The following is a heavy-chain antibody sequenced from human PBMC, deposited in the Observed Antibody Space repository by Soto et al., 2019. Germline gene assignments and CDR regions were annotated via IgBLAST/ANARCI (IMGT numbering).Heavy chain of an antibody. D-gene: IGHD3-10*01. CDR2: IRSKANSYAT. Sequence: GGSQRLSSTASGVNFIGSAMHWVRQASGKGLEWVGRIRSKANSYATAYAASVKGRFTISRDDSKNTAYLQTNSLKTEDTAVYYCSAGGDYYYGMDVWGQGTTVTVSS. V-gene: IGHV3-73*01. CDR1: GVNFIGSA. J-gene: IGHJ6*02. CDR3: SAGGDYYYGMDV.